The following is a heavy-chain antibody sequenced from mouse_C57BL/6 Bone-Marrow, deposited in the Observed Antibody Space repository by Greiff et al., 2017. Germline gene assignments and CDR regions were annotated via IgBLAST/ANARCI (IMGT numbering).Heavy chain of an antibody. Sequence: QVHVKQSGAELVKPGASVKVSCKASGYTFTSYWMHWVKQRPGQGLEWIGRIHPSDSDTNYNQKFKGKATLTVDKSSSTAYMQLSSLTSEDSAVYDCAIGRLRRYATDYWGQGTSVTVSS. CDR3: AIGRLRRYATDY. V-gene: IGHV1-74*01. J-gene: IGHJ4*01. D-gene: IGHD2-4*01. CDR1: GYTFTSYW. CDR2: IHPSDSDT.